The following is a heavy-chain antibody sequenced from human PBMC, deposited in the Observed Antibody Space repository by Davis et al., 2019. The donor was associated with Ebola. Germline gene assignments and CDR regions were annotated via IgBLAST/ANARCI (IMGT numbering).Heavy chain of an antibody. CDR1: GFTFSAFW. V-gene: IGHV3-7*03. CDR2: IKQDGIEK. CDR3: VRCRPSHY. J-gene: IGHJ4*02. Sequence: GESLKISCAASGFTFSAFWMNWVRQPPGRGLEWVANIKQDGIEKYYVDSVKGRFTISRDNANNALYLQMNSLRADDTAVYYCVRCRPSHYWGQGTLVTVSS.